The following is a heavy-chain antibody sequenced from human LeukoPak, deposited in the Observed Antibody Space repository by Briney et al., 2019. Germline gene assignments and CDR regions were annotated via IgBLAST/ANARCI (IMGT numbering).Heavy chain of an antibody. CDR1: GYTFTSYG. V-gene: IGHV1-18*01. CDR3: ARDTLFYGSGNWFDP. Sequence: ASVKVSCKASGYTFTSYGISWVRQAPGQGLEWMGWISTYNGNTNYAQKLQGRVTMTTDTSTSTAYMELRSLRSDDTAVYYCARDTLFYGSGNWFDPWGQGTLVTVSS. CDR2: ISTYNGNT. J-gene: IGHJ5*02. D-gene: IGHD3-10*01.